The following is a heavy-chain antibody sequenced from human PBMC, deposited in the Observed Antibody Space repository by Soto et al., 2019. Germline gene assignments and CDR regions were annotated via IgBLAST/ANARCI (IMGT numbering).Heavy chain of an antibody. J-gene: IGHJ6*02. V-gene: IGHV3-15*07. D-gene: IGHD2-15*01. CDR2: IKSKTDGGTT. CDR1: GFTFSNAW. CDR3: TTSYCSGGSCSNLYYYYGMDV. Sequence: PGGSLRLSCAASGFTFSNAWMNWVRQAPGKGLEWVGRIKSKTDGGTTDYAAPVKGRFTISRDDSKNTLYLQMNSLKTEDTAVYYCTTSYCSGGSCSNLYYYYGMDVWGQGTTVTVSS.